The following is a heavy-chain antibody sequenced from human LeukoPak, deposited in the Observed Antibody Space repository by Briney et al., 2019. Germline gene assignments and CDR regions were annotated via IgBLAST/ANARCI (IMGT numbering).Heavy chain of an antibody. Sequence: SETLSLTCTVSGGSISSYYWSWIRQPPGKGLEWIGYIYYSGSTNYNPSLKSRVTISVDTSKNQFSLKLSSVTAADTAVYYCARESLGEGIDYWDQGTLVTVSS. CDR3: ARESLGEGIDY. D-gene: IGHD7-27*01. J-gene: IGHJ4*02. V-gene: IGHV4-59*01. CDR1: GGSISSYY. CDR2: IYYSGST.